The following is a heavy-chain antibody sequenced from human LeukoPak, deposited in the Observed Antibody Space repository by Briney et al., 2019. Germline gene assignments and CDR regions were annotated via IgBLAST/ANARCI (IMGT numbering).Heavy chain of an antibody. D-gene: IGHD2-15*01. Sequence: SVKVSCKASGGTFISYAISWVRQAPGQGLEWMGGIIPIFGTANYAQKFQGRVTITTDESTSTAYMELSSLRSEDTAVYYCARDSIVVVVAASRDAFDIWGQGTMVTVSS. CDR2: IIPIFGTA. CDR3: ARDSIVVVVAASRDAFDI. J-gene: IGHJ3*02. V-gene: IGHV1-69*05. CDR1: GGTFISYA.